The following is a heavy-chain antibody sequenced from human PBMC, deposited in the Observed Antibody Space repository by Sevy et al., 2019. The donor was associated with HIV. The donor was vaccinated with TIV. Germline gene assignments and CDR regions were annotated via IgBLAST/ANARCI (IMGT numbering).Heavy chain of an antibody. CDR3: ARTHSITFGGVIVNWFDP. CDR2: IYYSGSN. Sequence: SETLSLTCTVSGGSISSSSYYWGWIRQPPGKGLEWIGSIYYSGSNYYNPSLKSRVTISVDTSKNQFSLKLSSVTAADTAVYYCARTHSITFGGVIVNWFDPWGQGTLVTVSS. CDR1: GGSISSSSYY. V-gene: IGHV4-39*01. J-gene: IGHJ5*02. D-gene: IGHD3-16*02.